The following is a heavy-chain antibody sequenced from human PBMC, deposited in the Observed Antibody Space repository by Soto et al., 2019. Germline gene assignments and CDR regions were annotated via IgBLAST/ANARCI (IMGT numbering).Heavy chain of an antibody. CDR1: GFTFSSYS. J-gene: IGHJ4*02. Sequence: PGGSLRLSCAASGFTFSSYSMNWVRQAPGKGLEWVSSISSSSSYIYYADSVKGRFTISRDNAKNSLYLQMNSLRAEDTAVYYCARDLTKARYCTNGVCYSDYWGQGTLVTVSS. CDR2: ISSSSSYI. CDR3: ARDLTKARYCTNGVCYSDY. V-gene: IGHV3-21*01. D-gene: IGHD2-8*01.